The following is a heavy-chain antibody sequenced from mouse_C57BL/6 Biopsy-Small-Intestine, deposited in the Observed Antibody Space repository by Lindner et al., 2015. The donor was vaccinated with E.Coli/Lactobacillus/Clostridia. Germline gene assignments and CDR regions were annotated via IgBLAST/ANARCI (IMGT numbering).Heavy chain of an antibody. CDR2: ISAHNGNT. Sequence: SVKVSCKASGYSFMSYGISWVRQAPGQGLEWMGWISAHNGNTNSAQNLQGRVTMTTDTSTSTAYMELRSLRSDDTAVYYCARHLTGDVSDSDYWGQGTLVTVSS. CDR3: ARHLTGDVSDSDY. J-gene: IGHJ4*01. CDR1: GYSFMSYG. D-gene: IGHD4-1*01. V-gene: IGHV1-81*01.